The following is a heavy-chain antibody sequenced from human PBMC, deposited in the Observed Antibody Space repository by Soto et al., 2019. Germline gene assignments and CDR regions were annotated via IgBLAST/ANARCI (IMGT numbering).Heavy chain of an antibody. V-gene: IGHV1-2*02. D-gene: IGHD4-17*01. J-gene: IGHJ4*02. CDR2: INPDSGGT. Sequence: XSVKVSCEASGYTFRDFYIHWVRQAPAQGLEWMGWINPDSGGTLYAQTFQGRVTMTRDTSTGTAYLTLSSLRSGDTALYYCARDPGHDYGEYYYDLWGQGTLVTVSS. CDR3: ARDPGHDYGEYYYDL. CDR1: GYTFRDFY.